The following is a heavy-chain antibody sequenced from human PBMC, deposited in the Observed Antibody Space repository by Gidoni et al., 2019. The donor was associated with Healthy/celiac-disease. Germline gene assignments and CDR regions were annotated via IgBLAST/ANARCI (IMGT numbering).Heavy chain of an antibody. CDR3: TRDNTYFDL. J-gene: IGHJ2*01. CDR2: IGTAGDT. CDR1: GFTFSSYD. V-gene: IGHV3-13*01. Sequence: EVQLVESGRRLVQPGGSLRLSCAASGFTFSSYDMHWVRQATGKGLKWVSAIGTAGDTYNPGSVKGRFTISRENAKNSLYLQMNSLGAGDTAVYYCTRDNTYFDLWGRGTLVTVSS.